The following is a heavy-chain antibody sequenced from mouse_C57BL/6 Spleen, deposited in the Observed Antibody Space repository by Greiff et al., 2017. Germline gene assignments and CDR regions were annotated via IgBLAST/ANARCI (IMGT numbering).Heavy chain of an antibody. Sequence: QVQLQQPGAELVMPGASVKLSCKASGYTFTSYWMHWVKQRPGHGLEWIGEIDPSDSYTNYNQKFKGKSTLTVDKSSSTAYMQLSSLTSEASAVYYCSRRNYGSSYDWYFDVWGKGTTGTVSS. V-gene: IGHV1-69*01. D-gene: IGHD1-1*01. CDR2: IDPSDSYT. J-gene: IGHJ1*03. CDR1: GYTFTSYW. CDR3: SRRNYGSSYDWYFDV.